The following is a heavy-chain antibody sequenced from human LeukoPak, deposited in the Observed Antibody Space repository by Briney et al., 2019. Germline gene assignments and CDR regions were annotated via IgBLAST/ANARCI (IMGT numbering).Heavy chain of an antibody. CDR1: DSNIGTYA. Sequence: PGGSLRLSCGAPDSNIGTYAVTWVRQVPGKGLEWVSGMSGGGLSTYYARSVKGRFTISRDTSKNTFYLEMNSLGADDTALYYCAKGGYYYDSSGYYDYWGQGTLVTVSS. CDR3: AKGGYYYDSSGYYDY. CDR2: MSGGGLST. J-gene: IGHJ4*02. V-gene: IGHV3-23*01. D-gene: IGHD3-22*01.